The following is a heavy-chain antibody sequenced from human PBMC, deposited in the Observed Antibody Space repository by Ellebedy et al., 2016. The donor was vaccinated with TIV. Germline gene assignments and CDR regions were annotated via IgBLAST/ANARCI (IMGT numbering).Heavy chain of an antibody. J-gene: IGHJ5*02. Sequence: GGSLRLSXVASGFTFDDYAMHWVRQAPGKGLEWVSAISWDSVEIDYADSVKGRFTISRDNSKNTLYLQMTSLRTEDTALYYCARSGYTYGYDWFDPWGQGTLVTVSS. D-gene: IGHD5-18*01. V-gene: IGHV3-9*01. CDR1: GFTFDDYA. CDR3: ARSGYTYGYDWFDP. CDR2: ISWDSVEI.